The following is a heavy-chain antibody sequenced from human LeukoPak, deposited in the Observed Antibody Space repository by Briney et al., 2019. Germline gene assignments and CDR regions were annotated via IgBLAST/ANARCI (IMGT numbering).Heavy chain of an antibody. D-gene: IGHD3-10*01. CDR3: AREAEYY. V-gene: IGHV3-30*04. CDR2: ISYDGSNK. CDR1: GFTFSSYA. J-gene: IGHJ4*02. Sequence: GGSLRLSCAASGFTFSSYAMHWVRQAPGKGLEWVAVISYDGSNKYYADSVKGRFTISRDNSKNTLYLQMNSLRAEDTAVYYCAREAEYYWGQGTLVTVSS.